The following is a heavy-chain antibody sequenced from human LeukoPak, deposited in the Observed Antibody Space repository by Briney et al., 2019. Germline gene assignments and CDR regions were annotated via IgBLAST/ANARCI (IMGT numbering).Heavy chain of an antibody. CDR3: AHRYIAARDDAFDI. CDR2: IYWDDDK. J-gene: IGHJ3*02. Sequence: SGPTLVKPTQTLTLTCTFSGFSLSTSGVGVGWIRQPPGKALEWLALIYWDDDKRYSPSLKSRPTITKDTSKNQVVLTMTNMDPVDTATYYCAHRYIAARDDAFDIWGQGTMVTVSS. CDR1: GFSLSTSGVG. V-gene: IGHV2-5*02. D-gene: IGHD6-6*01.